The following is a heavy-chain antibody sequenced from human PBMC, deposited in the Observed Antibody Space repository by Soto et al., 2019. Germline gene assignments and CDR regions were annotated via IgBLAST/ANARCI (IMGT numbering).Heavy chain of an antibody. CDR3: ARDKSSSWSISSYYGMDV. CDR1: GGTFSSYA. D-gene: IGHD6-13*01. J-gene: IGHJ6*02. CDR2: IIPIFGTA. Sequence: ASVKVSCKASGGTFSSYAISWVRQAPGQGLEWMGGIIPIFGTANYAQKFQGRVTITADESTSTAYMELSSLRSEDTAVYYCARDKSSSWSISSYYGMDVWGQGTTVTVS. V-gene: IGHV1-69*13.